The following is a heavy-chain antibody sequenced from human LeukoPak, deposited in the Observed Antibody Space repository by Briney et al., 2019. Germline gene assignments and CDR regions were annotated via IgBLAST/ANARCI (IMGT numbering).Heavy chain of an antibody. D-gene: IGHD1-26*01. CDR2: VELSGAA. V-gene: IGHV4-4*02. CDR3: TRESGAFSPFGF. CDR1: GGSITTTNC. Sequence: SETLSLTCAVSGGSITTTNCWSWVRQPPGKGLEWIGEVELSGAANYNPSLESRVSMSIDTSKNHLSLQVTSVTAADTAIYYCTRESGAFSPFGFWGQGTLLTVSS. J-gene: IGHJ4*02.